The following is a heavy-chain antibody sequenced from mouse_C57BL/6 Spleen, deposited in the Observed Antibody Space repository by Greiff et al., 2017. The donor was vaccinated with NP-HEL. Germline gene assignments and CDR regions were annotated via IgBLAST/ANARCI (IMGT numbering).Heavy chain of an antibody. J-gene: IGHJ1*03. CDR2: ISDGGSYT. CDR1: GFTFSSYA. D-gene: IGHD2-5*01. Sequence: EVKLVESGGGLVKLGGSLKLSCAASGFTFSSYAMSWVRQTPEKRLEWVATISDGGSYTNYPDNVKGRFTISRDNAKNNLYLQMSHLKSEDTAMYYCAREGIYYSKPYWCFDVWGKGTTVTVSS. V-gene: IGHV5-4*01. CDR3: AREGIYYSKPYWCFDV.